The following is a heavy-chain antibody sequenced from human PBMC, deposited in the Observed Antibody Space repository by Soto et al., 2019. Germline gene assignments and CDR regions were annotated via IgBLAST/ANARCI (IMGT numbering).Heavy chain of an antibody. Sequence: SVKVSCKASGGTFSSYAISWERQAPGQGLEWMGGIIPIFGTANYAQKFQGRVTITADESTSTAYMELSSLRSEDTAVYYCARDPELQLWPLGAFDIWGQGTMVTVSS. V-gene: IGHV1-69*13. D-gene: IGHD5-18*01. CDR2: IIPIFGTA. CDR3: ARDPELQLWPLGAFDI. J-gene: IGHJ3*02. CDR1: GGTFSSYA.